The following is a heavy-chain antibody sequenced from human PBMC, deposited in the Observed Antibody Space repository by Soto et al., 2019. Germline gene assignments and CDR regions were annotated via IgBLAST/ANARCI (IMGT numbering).Heavy chain of an antibody. V-gene: IGHV3-30-3*01. CDR2: VSYVGSNK. J-gene: IGHJ4*02. CDR1: GFTFSTHT. D-gene: IGHD6-13*01. CDR3: ARGGVAFDY. Sequence: WGSLRLSCAASGFTFSTHTMHWVRQAPDKGLEWVAVVSYVGSNKHYADSVKGRFTISRDNSNNTLYLQMNSLRAEDTAVYYCARGGVAFDYWGQGILVTVSS.